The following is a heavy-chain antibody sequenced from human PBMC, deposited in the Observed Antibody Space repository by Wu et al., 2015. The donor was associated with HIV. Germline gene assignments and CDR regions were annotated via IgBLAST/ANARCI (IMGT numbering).Heavy chain of an antibody. J-gene: IGHJ5*02. V-gene: IGHV1-69*12. CDR3: ARADIEAADXNWFRP. D-gene: IGHD6-13*01. CDR2: IIPIFSTT. Sequence: QVQLVQSGAEVKKPGSSVKVSCKASGGTFSSYAISWVRQAPGQGLEWMGGIIPIFSTTNYAQKFQGRVTITADESTNTAYMDMSSLRSEDTAVYYCARADIEAADXNWFRPWGQGTLVTVSS. CDR1: GGTFSSYA.